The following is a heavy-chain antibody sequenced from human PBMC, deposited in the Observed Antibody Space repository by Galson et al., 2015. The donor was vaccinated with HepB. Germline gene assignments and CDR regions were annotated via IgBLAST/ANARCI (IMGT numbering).Heavy chain of an antibody. CDR2: MHTGGKA. Sequence: SLRLSCAASGFTVGNNYTRWVRQAPGKGLEWVSLMHTGGKAYYADSVKGRFIIPRDSSENTLYLQMHNLRAEDTAIYYCTGESHKGTWGQGTLVTVSS. V-gene: IGHV3-53*01. CDR1: GFTVGNNY. CDR3: TGESHKGT. J-gene: IGHJ3*01.